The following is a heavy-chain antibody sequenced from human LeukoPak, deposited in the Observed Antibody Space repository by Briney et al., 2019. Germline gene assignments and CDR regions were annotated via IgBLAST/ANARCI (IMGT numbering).Heavy chain of an antibody. V-gene: IGHV5-51*01. D-gene: IGHD6-19*01. CDR2: IYPGDSDT. J-gene: IGHJ3*02. Sequence: GESLKISCKGSGYSFTSYWIGWVRQMPGKGLEWMGIIYPGDSDTRYSPSFQGQVTISADKSISTTYLQWSSLKASDTAMYYCARRIAVAGTLGRAFDIWGQGTMVTVSS. CDR1: GYSFTSYW. CDR3: ARRIAVAGTLGRAFDI.